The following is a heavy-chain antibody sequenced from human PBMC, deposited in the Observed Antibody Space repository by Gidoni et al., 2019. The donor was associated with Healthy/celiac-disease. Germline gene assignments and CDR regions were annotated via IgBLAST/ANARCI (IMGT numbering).Heavy chain of an antibody. D-gene: IGHD6-13*01. Sequence: QVQLVESGGGVVQPGRSLRLSCAASGFTFSSYGMHWVRQAPGKGLEWVAVISYDGSNKYYADSVKGRFTISRDNSKNTLYLQMNSLRAEDTAVYYCAKDHGSSWYYDYWGQGTLVTVSS. V-gene: IGHV3-30*18. J-gene: IGHJ4*02. CDR3: AKDHGSSWYYDY. CDR1: GFTFSSYG. CDR2: ISYDGSNK.